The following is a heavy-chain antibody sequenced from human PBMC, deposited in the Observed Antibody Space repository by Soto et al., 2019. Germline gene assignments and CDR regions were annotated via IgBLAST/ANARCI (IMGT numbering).Heavy chain of an antibody. D-gene: IGHD6-19*01. CDR2: IIPVFGTT. Sequence: QVHLVQSGAEVKKAGSSVKVSCKAPGGTFKNNGISWVRQAPGQGLEWMGGIIPVFGTTNYAQKVQGRLTITADDSTSTVYMELSRLRYDDTAVYYCARENGVAVATILYYFDYWGQGTLVTVSS. V-gene: IGHV1-69*01. CDR3: ARENGVAVATILYYFDY. CDR1: GGTFKNNG. J-gene: IGHJ4*02.